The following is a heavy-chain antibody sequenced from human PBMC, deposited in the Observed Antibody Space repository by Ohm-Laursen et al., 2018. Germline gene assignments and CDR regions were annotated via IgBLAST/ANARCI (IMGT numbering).Heavy chain of an antibody. CDR3: ARLSSGWSY. J-gene: IGHJ4*02. Sequence: SLRLSCAASGFTFSNYEMNWVRQAPGKGLEWVSYISSGGINMYYADSVKGRFTISRDNAKNSLYLQMNSLRAEDTAVYYCARLSSGWSYWGQGTLVTVSS. D-gene: IGHD6-19*01. CDR2: ISSGGINM. V-gene: IGHV3-48*03. CDR1: GFTFSNYE.